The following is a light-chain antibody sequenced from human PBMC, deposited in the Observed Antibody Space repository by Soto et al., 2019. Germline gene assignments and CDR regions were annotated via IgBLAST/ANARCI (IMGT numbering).Light chain of an antibody. V-gene: IGKV1-5*03. CDR1: QSISGS. Sequence: DIQMTQSPSTLSASVGDRVTITCRASQSISGSLAWYQQKPGKAPKLLIYEASNIKSGVPSRFSGRGSGTEYTLTISSLQPDDFASYYCQQYNGYWTFGQGTKVEIK. J-gene: IGKJ1*01. CDR3: QQYNGYWT. CDR2: EAS.